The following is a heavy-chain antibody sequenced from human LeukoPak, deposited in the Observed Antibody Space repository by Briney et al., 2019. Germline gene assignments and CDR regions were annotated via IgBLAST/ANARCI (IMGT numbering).Heavy chain of an antibody. CDR2: ISGSGGST. J-gene: IGHJ4*02. Sequence: GGSLRLSCAASGFTFSSYAMSWVRQAPGKGLEWVSAISGSGGSTYYADSVKGRFTISRDNSKNTLYLQMNSLRAEDTAVYYCARDPQYCSGGSCYSFDYWGQGTLVTVSS. CDR3: ARDPQYCSGGSCYSFDY. D-gene: IGHD2-15*01. V-gene: IGHV3-23*01. CDR1: GFTFSSYA.